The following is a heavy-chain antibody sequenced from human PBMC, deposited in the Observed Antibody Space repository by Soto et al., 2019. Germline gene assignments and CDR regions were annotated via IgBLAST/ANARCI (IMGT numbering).Heavy chain of an antibody. CDR3: VKSRGGNNFDFFD. Sequence: GGSLRLSCSASGFTFSSYTMHWVRQAPGKGLDYVSGIRGNGDSPFYADSVKGRFTISRDNSKNALYLLMSSLSADDTAVYYCVKSRGGNNFDFFDWGQGAQVTVSS. V-gene: IGHV3-64D*06. CDR2: IRGNGDSP. J-gene: IGHJ4*02. D-gene: IGHD5-12*01. CDR1: GFTFSSYT.